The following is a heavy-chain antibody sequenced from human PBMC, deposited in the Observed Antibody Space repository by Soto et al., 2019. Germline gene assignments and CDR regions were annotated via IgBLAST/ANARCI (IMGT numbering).Heavy chain of an antibody. J-gene: IGHJ5*02. D-gene: IGHD7-27*01. Sequence: EVQLVESGGGLVQPGGSLRLSCAASGFTFSSYWMSWVRQAPGKGLEWVANIKQDGSEKYYVDSVKGRFTISRDNAKNSLYLQRNSLRAEDTAVYYCARDIGRPNHGLNWFDPWGQGTLVTVSS. CDR2: IKQDGSEK. V-gene: IGHV3-7*01. CDR1: GFTFSSYW. CDR3: ARDIGRPNHGLNWFDP.